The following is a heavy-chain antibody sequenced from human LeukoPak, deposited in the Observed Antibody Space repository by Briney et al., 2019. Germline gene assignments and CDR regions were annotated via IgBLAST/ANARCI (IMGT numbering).Heavy chain of an antibody. Sequence: ASVKVSCKASGYTFTNNFMHWVRQAPGQGLEWMGIINPSGDNTWYAQKFQGRVTMTRDMATSTDYMEVSSLRSEDTAVYYCASTDYYGSGSYFGFYWFDAWDQGTLVTVSS. CDR1: GYTFTNNF. J-gene: IGHJ5*02. CDR2: INPSGDNT. D-gene: IGHD3-10*01. V-gene: IGHV1-46*01. CDR3: ASTDYYGSGSYFGFYWFDA.